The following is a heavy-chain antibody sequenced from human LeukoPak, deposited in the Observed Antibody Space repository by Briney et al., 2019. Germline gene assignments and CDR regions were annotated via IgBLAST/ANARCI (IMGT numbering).Heavy chain of an antibody. CDR2: IKQDVSEE. V-gene: IGHV3-7*01. CDR1: GFTITNYW. Sequence: PGGSLRLSCAASGFTITNYWMSWVRQAPGKGPEWVANIKQDVSEEYYADSVKGRFTISRDNGKNSLNLQMNSLRAEDTAVYYCARWAGVTDYWGQGTLVTVSS. CDR3: ARWAGVTDY. D-gene: IGHD5-18*01. J-gene: IGHJ4*02.